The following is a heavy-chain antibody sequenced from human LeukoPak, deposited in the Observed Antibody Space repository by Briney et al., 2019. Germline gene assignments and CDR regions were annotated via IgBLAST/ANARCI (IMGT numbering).Heavy chain of an antibody. Sequence: GGSPRLSCAASGFTFDDYAMHWVRQAPGKGLEWVSGISWNSGSIGYADSVKGRFTISRDNAKNSLYLQMNSLRAEDTALYYCAEHSSLTSMDVRGQGTTVTVSS. J-gene: IGHJ6*02. CDR3: AEHSSLTSMDV. CDR1: GFTFDDYA. D-gene: IGHD6-13*01. V-gene: IGHV3-9*01. CDR2: ISWNSGSI.